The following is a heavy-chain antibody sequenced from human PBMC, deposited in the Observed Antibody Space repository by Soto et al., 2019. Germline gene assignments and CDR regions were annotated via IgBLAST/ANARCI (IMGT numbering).Heavy chain of an antibody. V-gene: IGHV1-46*01. D-gene: IGHD3-22*01. CDR3: ARWNYYYDSSGYRSDIAFDI. CDR1: GYTFTSYY. J-gene: IGHJ3*02. Sequence: ASVKVSCKASGYTFTSYYMHWVRQAPGQGLEWMGIINPSGGSTSYAQKFQGRVTITRDTSASTAYMELSSLRSEDTAVYYCARWNYYYDSSGYRSDIAFDIWGQGTMVTVSS. CDR2: INPSGGST.